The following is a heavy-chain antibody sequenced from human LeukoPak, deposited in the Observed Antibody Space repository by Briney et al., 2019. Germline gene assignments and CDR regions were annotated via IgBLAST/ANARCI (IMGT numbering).Heavy chain of an antibody. V-gene: IGHV1-2*02. CDR2: INPNSGDT. Sequence: ASVKVSCKASGYTFTDYYIHWVRQAPGQGLEWMGWINPNSGDTKSAQKLQGRLTMTRDTSITTAYMDLSRLTSDDTAVYYCTRDDIVGARDFDYWGQGSLVTVSS. D-gene: IGHD1-26*01. CDR1: GYTFTDYY. J-gene: IGHJ4*02. CDR3: TRDDIVGARDFDY.